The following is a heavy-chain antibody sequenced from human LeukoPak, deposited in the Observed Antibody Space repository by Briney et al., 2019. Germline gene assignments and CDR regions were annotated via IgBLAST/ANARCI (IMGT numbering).Heavy chain of an antibody. CDR3: ARSGCSAGSCYSQTVKFDS. Sequence: ASVKVSCKASGYTFTNYGISWVRQAPGQGLEWMAWISAYNGDTDYVQNFQGRVTVTADTSTSTAYMELRSLIPDDTAVYYCARSGCSAGSCYSQTVKFDSWGQGTLVTVSS. CDR2: ISAYNGDT. CDR1: GYTFTNYG. D-gene: IGHD2-15*01. J-gene: IGHJ4*02. V-gene: IGHV1-18*01.